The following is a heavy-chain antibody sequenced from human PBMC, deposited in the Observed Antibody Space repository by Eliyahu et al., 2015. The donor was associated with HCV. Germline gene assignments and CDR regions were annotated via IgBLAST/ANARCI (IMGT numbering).Heavy chain of an antibody. Sequence: EVQLVESGXGLVKPGRSLRLSCTASGFTFGXYVMSWFRQAPGKGLEWVGXIRSKAYGGTTEYAASVXGRFTISRDDSKSIAYLQMNSLKTEDTAVYYCTREAYSGYDLVGYWGQGTLVTVSS. CDR1: GFTFGXYV. V-gene: IGHV3-49*05. D-gene: IGHD5-12*01. CDR3: TREAYSGYDLVGY. CDR2: IRSKAYGGTT. J-gene: IGHJ4*02.